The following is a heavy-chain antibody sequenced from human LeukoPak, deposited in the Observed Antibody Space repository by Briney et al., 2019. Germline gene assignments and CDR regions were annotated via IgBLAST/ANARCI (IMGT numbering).Heavy chain of an antibody. D-gene: IGHD1-1*01. CDR1: WFTLSSYW. CDR3: AIDLEPDAFDI. V-gene: IGHV3-7*01. Sequence: GGSLRLSCAASWFTLSSYWMSCVRQAPGKGLEWVANIKQDGSEKYYVDSVKGRSTISRDNAKNSLYLQMNSLRAEDTAVYYCAIDLEPDAFDIWGQGTMVTVSS. CDR2: IKQDGSEK. J-gene: IGHJ3*02.